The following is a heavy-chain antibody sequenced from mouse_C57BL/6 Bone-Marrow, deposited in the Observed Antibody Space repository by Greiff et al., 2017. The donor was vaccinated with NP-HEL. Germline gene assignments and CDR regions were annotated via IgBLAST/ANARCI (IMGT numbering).Heavy chain of an antibody. Sequence: EVQLQQSGAELVRPGASVKLSCTASGFNIKDDYMHWVKQRPEQGLEWIGWIDPENGDTEYASKFQGKATITADTSSNTAYLQLSSLTSEDTAVYYCTNLLLRGYYFDYWGQGTTLTVSS. CDR3: TNLLLRGYYFDY. D-gene: IGHD1-1*01. CDR2: IDPENGDT. V-gene: IGHV14-4*01. CDR1: GFNIKDDY. J-gene: IGHJ2*01.